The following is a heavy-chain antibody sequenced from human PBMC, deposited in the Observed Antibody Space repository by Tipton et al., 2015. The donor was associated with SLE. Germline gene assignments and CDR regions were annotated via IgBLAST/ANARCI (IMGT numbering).Heavy chain of an antibody. CDR2: IYYSGNT. CDR3: ARHSRGATSVRTPYFDS. V-gene: IGHV4-59*08. CDR1: GGSISSYY. D-gene: IGHD1-26*01. J-gene: IGHJ4*02. Sequence: TLSLTCTVSGGSISSYYWSWIRQPPGKGLEWIGYIYYSGNTNYNPFLESRVTMSVDTTRSQFSLKLSSVTAADTALYYCARHSRGATSVRTPYFDSWGQGTLVTVSS.